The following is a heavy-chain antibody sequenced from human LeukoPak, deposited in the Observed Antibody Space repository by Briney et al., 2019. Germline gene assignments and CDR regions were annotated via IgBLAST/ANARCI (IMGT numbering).Heavy chain of an antibody. D-gene: IGHD2-21*02. J-gene: IGHJ3*02. CDR3: ARGGVTAIRSDAFDI. CDR2: LTTDSEYI. V-gene: IGHV3-21*01. Sequence: PGESLRLSCAASGITFSTYDMNWVRQAPGKGLEWVSSLTTDSEYIYYANSVKGRFTVSRDNANNSLFLEMNSLRAEDTAVYYCARGGVTAIRSDAFDIWGQGTMVTVSS. CDR1: GITFSTYD.